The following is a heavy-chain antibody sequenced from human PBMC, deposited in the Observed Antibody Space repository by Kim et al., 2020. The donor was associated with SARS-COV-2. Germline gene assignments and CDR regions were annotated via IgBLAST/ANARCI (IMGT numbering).Heavy chain of an antibody. D-gene: IGHD3-10*01. CDR1: GDSIRSSDYY. CDR3: ARHVTYWFGELAY. Sequence: SETLSLTCTVSGDSIRSSDYYWGWIRQAPGKGLEWIGSVFYSASAYDEPSLRGRVTMPVDTSKNQFSLRLKSVTAADTAVYYCARHVTYWFGELAYWGQGSLVTVSS. J-gene: IGHJ4*02. V-gene: IGHV4-39*01. CDR2: VFYSASA.